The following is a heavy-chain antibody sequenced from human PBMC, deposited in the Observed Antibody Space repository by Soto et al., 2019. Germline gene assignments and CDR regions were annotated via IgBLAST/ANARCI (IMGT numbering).Heavy chain of an antibody. CDR2: INAGNGNT. J-gene: IGHJ4*02. V-gene: IGHV1-3*01. Sequence: QVQLVQSGAEVKKPGASVKVSCKASGYTLTSYAMHWVRQAPGQRLEWMGWINAGNGNTKYSQKSQGRDTITRDTPESTAYMELRSLRSGDTAVYYCARGQSIAAPLGYWGQGTLVTVSS. CDR1: GYTLTSYA. CDR3: ARGQSIAAPLGY. D-gene: IGHD6-6*01.